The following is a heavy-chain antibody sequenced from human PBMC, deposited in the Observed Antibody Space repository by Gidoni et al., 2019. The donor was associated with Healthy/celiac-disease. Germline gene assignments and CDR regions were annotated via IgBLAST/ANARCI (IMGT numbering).Heavy chain of an antibody. D-gene: IGHD3-10*01. V-gene: IGHV4-34*01. CDR1: GGSFSGYY. Sequence: QVQLQQWGDGLLKPSETLSLTCAVYGGSFSGYYWSWIRQPPGKGLEWIGEINHSGSTNYNPSLKSRVTISVDTSKNQFSLKLSSVTAADTAVYYCTRGYYGSIPKGFDYWGQGTLVTVSS. CDR3: TRGYYGSIPKGFDY. CDR2: INHSGST. J-gene: IGHJ4*02.